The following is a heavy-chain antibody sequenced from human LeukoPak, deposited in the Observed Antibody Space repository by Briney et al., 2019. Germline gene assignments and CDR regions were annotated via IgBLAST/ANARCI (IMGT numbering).Heavy chain of an antibody. Sequence: ASVKVSCKASGGTFSSYAISWVRQAPGQGLEWMGGIIPIFGTANYAQKFQGRVTITADESTSTAYMELSSLRSEDTAVYYCARELLVIAAAGKAFDIWGQGTLVTVSS. D-gene: IGHD6-13*01. V-gene: IGHV1-69*13. CDR2: IIPIFGTA. J-gene: IGHJ3*02. CDR3: ARELLVIAAAGKAFDI. CDR1: GGTFSSYA.